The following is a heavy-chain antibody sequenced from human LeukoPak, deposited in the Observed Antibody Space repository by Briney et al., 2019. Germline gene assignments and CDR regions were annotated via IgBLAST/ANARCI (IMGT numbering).Heavy chain of an antibody. D-gene: IGHD3-22*01. CDR2: ISGSGGST. CDR1: GFTFSSYG. J-gene: IGHJ4*02. CDR3: VREMKYYYDSSGPGNDY. V-gene: IGHV3-23*01. Sequence: GGTLRLSCAASGFTFSSYGMSWVRQAPGKGLEWVSAISGSGGSTYYADSVKGRFTISRDNAKNTLYLQMNNLRADDTALYYCVREMKYYYDSSGPGNDYWGQGTLVTVSS.